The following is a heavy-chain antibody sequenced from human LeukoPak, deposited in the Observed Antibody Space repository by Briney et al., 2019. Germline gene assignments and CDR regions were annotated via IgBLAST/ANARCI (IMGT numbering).Heavy chain of an antibody. CDR2: IYYSGST. V-gene: IGHV4-59*08. CDR3: ARTMVRGTYYFDD. D-gene: IGHD3-10*01. J-gene: IGHJ4*02. Sequence: PSETLSLTCTVSGGSISNYYWSWIRQPPGKGLEWIGNIYYSGSTKYNPSLKSRVTISVDTSKNQFSLKLSSVTAADTAVYYCARTMVRGTYYFDDWGQGTLVTVSS. CDR1: GGSISNYY.